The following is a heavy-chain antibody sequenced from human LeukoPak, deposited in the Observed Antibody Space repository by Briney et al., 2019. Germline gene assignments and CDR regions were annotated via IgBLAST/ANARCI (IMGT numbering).Heavy chain of an antibody. V-gene: IGHV3-15*01. D-gene: IGHD3-9*01. CDR2: IKSKTDGGTT. CDR3: TTADVLRYFDWLLEFDY. Sequence: GGSLRLSCAASGFTFSNAWMSRVRQAPGKGLEWVGRIKSKTDGGTTDYAAPVKGRFTISRDDSKNTLYPQMNSLKTEDTAVYYCTTADVLRYFDWLLEFDYWGQGTLVTVSS. J-gene: IGHJ4*02. CDR1: GFTFSNAW.